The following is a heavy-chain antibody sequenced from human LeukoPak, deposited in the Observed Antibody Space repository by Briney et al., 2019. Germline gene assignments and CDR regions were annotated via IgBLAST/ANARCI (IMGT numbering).Heavy chain of an antibody. D-gene: IGHD3-22*01. Sequence: GGSLRLSCAASGFTFSSYAMSWVRQAPGKGLEWVSAISGSGGSTYYADSVKGRFTISRDNSKNTLYLQMNSLRAEDTAVYYCARVRNYYDSSGDSGGYWGQGTLVTVSS. V-gene: IGHV3-23*01. CDR3: ARVRNYYDSSGDSGGY. J-gene: IGHJ4*02. CDR2: ISGSGGST. CDR1: GFTFSSYA.